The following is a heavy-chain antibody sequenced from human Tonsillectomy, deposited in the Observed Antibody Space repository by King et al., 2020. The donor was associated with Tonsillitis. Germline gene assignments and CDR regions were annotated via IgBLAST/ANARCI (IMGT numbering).Heavy chain of an antibody. CDR3: ARGPYHGSGSYFFWYFDL. Sequence: VQLVESGGGVVQPGRSLRLSCAASGFTFSTYCMHWVRQAPGKGLEWVAVISYDGSNKYYADSVKGRFTISRDNSQNTLYLQMNSLRAEDTAVYYCARGPYHGSGSYFFWYFDLWGRGTLVTVSS. J-gene: IGHJ2*01. CDR2: ISYDGSNK. CDR1: GFTFSTYC. V-gene: IGHV3-33*05. D-gene: IGHD3-10*01.